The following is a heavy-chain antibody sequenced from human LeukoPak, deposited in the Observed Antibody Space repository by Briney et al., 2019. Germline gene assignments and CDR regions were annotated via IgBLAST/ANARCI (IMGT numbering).Heavy chain of an antibody. Sequence: PGGSLRLSCAASGSTFSSYSMNWVRQAPGKGLEWVSYISSSSSTIYYADSVKGRFTISRDNAKNSLYLQMNSLRAEDTAVYYCARVAPTYYDFWSGYYDYWGQGTLVTVSS. D-gene: IGHD3-3*01. V-gene: IGHV3-48*01. J-gene: IGHJ4*02. CDR3: ARVAPTYYDFWSGYYDY. CDR2: ISSSSSTI. CDR1: GSTFSSYS.